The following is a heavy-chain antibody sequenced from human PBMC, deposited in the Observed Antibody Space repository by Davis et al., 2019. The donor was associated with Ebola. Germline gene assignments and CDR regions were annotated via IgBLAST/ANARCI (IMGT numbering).Heavy chain of an antibody. CDR1: GYTFTSYD. V-gene: IGHV1-8*01. CDR2: MNPNSGNT. D-gene: IGHD4-11*01. J-gene: IGHJ6*04. Sequence: ASVKVSCKASGYTFTSYDINWVRQAPGQGLEWMGWMNPNSGNTGYAQKFQGRVTMTRNTSISTAYMELSSLRSEDTAVYYCARGTTVTTVLYYYYGMDVWGKGTTVTVSS. CDR3: ARGTTVTTVLYYYYGMDV.